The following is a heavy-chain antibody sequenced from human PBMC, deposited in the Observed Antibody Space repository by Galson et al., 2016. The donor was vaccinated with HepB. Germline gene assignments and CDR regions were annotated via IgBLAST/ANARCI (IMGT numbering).Heavy chain of an antibody. CDR3: ARGGDLAGYFDY. Sequence: SVKVSCKASGYTFSSYGISWVRQAPGQGLEWMGWFSAHNGKTDYAQKFQGRVTMTTDTSTSTAYMELRSLRSDDTAVYYCARGGDLAGYFDYWGQGTLVIVSS. J-gene: IGHJ4*02. V-gene: IGHV1-18*01. D-gene: IGHD3-16*01. CDR2: FSAHNGKT. CDR1: GYTFSSYG.